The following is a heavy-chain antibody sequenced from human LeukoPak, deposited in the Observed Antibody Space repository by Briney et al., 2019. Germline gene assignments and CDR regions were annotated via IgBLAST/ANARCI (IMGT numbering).Heavy chain of an antibody. J-gene: IGHJ4*02. Sequence: PGTSLTLSCTASGFTFTSYCMHWVRQAPGKGLEWVALITYDGYYKYYSASVKGQFTISRDTSKNTMCLQMNSLRAEDTAVYYCARDLSPVVRASPMGYWGRGTLVTVSS. D-gene: IGHD3-10*01. V-gene: IGHV3-30*03. CDR1: GFTFTSYC. CDR2: ITYDGYYK. CDR3: ARDLSPVVRASPMGY.